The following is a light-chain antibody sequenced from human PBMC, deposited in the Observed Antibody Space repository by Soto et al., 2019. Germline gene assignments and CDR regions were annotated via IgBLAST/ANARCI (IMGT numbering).Light chain of an antibody. Sequence: DIVLTQYKATLSLSPGERAPLSCRASQSVSSYLAWYQPKPGQAPRLLIYDASNRATGIQARVSGRGSGTDVTLTISSLEPEDFAVDDCQQRSNWPITFGQGTRLEIK. V-gene: IGKV3-11*01. CDR3: QQRSNWPIT. J-gene: IGKJ5*01. CDR1: QSVSSY. CDR2: DAS.